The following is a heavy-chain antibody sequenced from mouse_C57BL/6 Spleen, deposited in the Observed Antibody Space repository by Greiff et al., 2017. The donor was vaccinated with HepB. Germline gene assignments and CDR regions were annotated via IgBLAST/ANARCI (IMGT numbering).Heavy chain of an antibody. V-gene: IGHV1-7*01. Sequence: VQLQQSGAELAKPGASVKLSCKASGYTFTSYWMHWVKQRPGQGLEWIGYINPSSGYTKYNQKFKDKATLTADKCSSTAYMQLSRLTYEDSAVYYCARSDYGSSYDYAMDYWGQGTSVTVAS. CDR2: INPSSGYT. D-gene: IGHD1-1*01. CDR3: ARSDYGSSYDYAMDY. CDR1: GYTFTSYW. J-gene: IGHJ4*01.